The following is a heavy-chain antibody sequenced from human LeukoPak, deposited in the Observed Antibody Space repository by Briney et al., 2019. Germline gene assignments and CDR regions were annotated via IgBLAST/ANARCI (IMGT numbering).Heavy chain of an antibody. CDR1: GFTFSSYS. CDR2: ISNSDNYI. CDR3: ARDPRNVGLAP. Sequence: GGSLRLSCAASGFTFSSYSMNWVRQAPGKGLEWVSVISNSDNYIYYADVVKGRFTMSRDNVKNTLYLQMNSLRVEDTAVYYCARDPRNVGLAPWGQGTLVTVSS. V-gene: IGHV3-21*01. D-gene: IGHD2-15*01. J-gene: IGHJ5*02.